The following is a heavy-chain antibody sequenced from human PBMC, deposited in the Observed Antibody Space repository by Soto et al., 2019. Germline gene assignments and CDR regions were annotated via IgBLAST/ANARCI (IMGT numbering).Heavy chain of an antibody. J-gene: IGHJ4*02. CDR1: GYSFITYA. D-gene: IGHD2-2*01. Sequence: QVQLVQSGAEEKKPGASVKVSCRASGYSFITYAVHWVRQAPGQRPEWMGWVNAGNGNTRYSQNFQGRVTITRDTSADTAYMELTGLRSEDTAVYYCALTSSKYYFDYWGQGTLVTVSS. CDR2: VNAGNGNT. CDR3: ALTSSKYYFDY. V-gene: IGHV1-3*05.